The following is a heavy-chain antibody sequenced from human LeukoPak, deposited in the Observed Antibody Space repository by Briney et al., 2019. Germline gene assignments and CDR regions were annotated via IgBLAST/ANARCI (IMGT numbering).Heavy chain of an antibody. CDR1: GYSFTSYD. V-gene: IGHV1-8*02. D-gene: IGHD4-23*01. J-gene: IGHJ4*02. CDR2: RNPNSGDA. CDR3: ARSNFGGNVHFDY. Sequence: GASVKVSCTASGYSFTSYDINWVGQATGQGLEWIGWRNPNSGDADYTQKFKGRVTFTRDTSTRTAYMEVNSLGSEDTAVYYCARSNFGGNVHFDYWGQGTLVTVSS.